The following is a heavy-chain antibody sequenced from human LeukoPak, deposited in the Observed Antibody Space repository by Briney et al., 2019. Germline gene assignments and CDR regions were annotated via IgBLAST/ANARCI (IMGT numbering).Heavy chain of an antibody. CDR2: INHSGST. Sequence: SETLSLTCAVYGGSFSGYYWSWIRQPPGKGLEWIGEINHSGSTNYNPSLKSRVTIPVDTSKNQFSLKLGSVTAADTAVYYCARLSRKRQWSSKAHPSFDYWGRGTLVTVSS. D-gene: IGHD6-19*01. CDR1: GGSFSGYY. CDR3: ARLSRKRQWSSKAHPSFDY. J-gene: IGHJ4*02. V-gene: IGHV4-34*01.